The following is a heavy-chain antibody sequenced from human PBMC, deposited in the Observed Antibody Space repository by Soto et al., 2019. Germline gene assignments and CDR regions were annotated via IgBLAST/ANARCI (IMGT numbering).Heavy chain of an antibody. CDR3: ARHPLGRINYYDRSGYYSYYFDY. CDR1: GGSVSSGIDY. Sequence: SETLSVTCTVSGGSVSSGIDYWSWIGQPPGKGLEWIGYVYYSGITTYNPSLKSRVTISVDTSKNQFSLKLSSVTAADTAVYYCARHPLGRINYYDRSGYYSYYFDYWAQATLVTLSS. CDR2: VYYSGIT. D-gene: IGHD3-22*01. J-gene: IGHJ4*02. V-gene: IGHV4-61*01.